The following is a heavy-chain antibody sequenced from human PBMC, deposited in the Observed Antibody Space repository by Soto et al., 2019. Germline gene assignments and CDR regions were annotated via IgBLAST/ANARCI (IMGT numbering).Heavy chain of an antibody. J-gene: IGHJ6*02. CDR1: GYTFTSYG. Sequence: QVQLVQSGAEVKKPGASVKVSCKTSGYTFTSYGISWVRQAPGQGLEGMGWISTYNGDTTFAQKFHGRVTLTTDTSTNTAYMDLRSLTSDDTAVYYCARGYDILTGLAYYSGMAVWGQGTTVTVSS. CDR3: ARGYDILTGLAYYSGMAV. V-gene: IGHV1-18*01. D-gene: IGHD3-9*01. CDR2: ISTYNGDT.